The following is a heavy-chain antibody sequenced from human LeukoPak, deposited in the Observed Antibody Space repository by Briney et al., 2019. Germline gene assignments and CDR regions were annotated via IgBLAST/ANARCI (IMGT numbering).Heavy chain of an antibody. J-gene: IGHJ4*02. CDR3: ARPQYSSGWYGSRE. CDR1: GFNFSTYA. V-gene: IGHV3-21*01. D-gene: IGHD6-19*01. Sequence: GGSLRLSCAASGFNFSTYAMSWVRQAPGKGLEWVSDISSSGGIVDSVKGRFTISRDNAKNSLYLQMNSLRAEDTAVYYCARPQYSSGWYGSREWGQGTLVAASS. CDR2: ISSSGGIV.